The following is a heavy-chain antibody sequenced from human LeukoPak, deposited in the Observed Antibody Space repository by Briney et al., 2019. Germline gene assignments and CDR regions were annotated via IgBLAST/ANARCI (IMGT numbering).Heavy chain of an antibody. J-gene: IGHJ3*02. CDR3: TRPKHSEEGRHSSGWSWAFEAFDI. D-gene: IGHD6-19*01. CDR2: ISGSGGST. Sequence: PGGTLRLSCAASGFTFSSYGMSWVRQAPGKGLEWVSAISGSGGSTYYADSVKGRFTISRDNSKNTLYLQMNSLRAEDTAVYYCTRPKHSEEGRHSSGWSWAFEAFDIWGQGTMVTVSS. CDR1: GFTFSSYG. V-gene: IGHV3-23*01.